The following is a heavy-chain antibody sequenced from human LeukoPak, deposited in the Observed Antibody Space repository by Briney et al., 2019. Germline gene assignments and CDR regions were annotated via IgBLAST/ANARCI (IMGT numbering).Heavy chain of an antibody. Sequence: GGSLRLSCAASGFTVSSNYMSWVRQAPGKGLEWVANIKQDGSEKYYVDSVKGRFTISRDNAKNSLYLQMNSLRAEDTAVYYCARALYGSGVHWGQGTLVTVSS. CDR1: GFTVSSNY. CDR2: IKQDGSEK. J-gene: IGHJ4*02. V-gene: IGHV3-7*01. D-gene: IGHD3-10*01. CDR3: ARALYGSGVH.